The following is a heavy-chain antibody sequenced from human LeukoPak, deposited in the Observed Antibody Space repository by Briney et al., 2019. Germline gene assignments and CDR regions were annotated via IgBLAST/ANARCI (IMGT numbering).Heavy chain of an antibody. V-gene: IGHV4-34*01. CDR3: ARAPVVLRVRYYYYGMDV. Sequence: SETLSLTCVVYGGSFSGYYWSWIRQPPGRGLEWVGVINHSGSTNYNPCLKSGVTISLDTSKNQFSLKLSSVTAADTAVYYCARAPVVLRVRYYYYGMDVWGQGTTVTVSS. CDR2: INHSGST. CDR1: GGSFSGYY. D-gene: IGHD3-10*01. J-gene: IGHJ6*02.